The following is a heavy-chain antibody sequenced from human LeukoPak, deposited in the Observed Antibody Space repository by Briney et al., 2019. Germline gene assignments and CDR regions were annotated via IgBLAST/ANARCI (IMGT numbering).Heavy chain of an antibody. D-gene: IGHD3-10*01. CDR3: ARANGDYFGLSYYYYYYMDV. CDR1: GGSISSYY. J-gene: IGHJ6*03. CDR2: IYYSGST. Sequence: SETLSLTCTVSGGSISSYYWSWIRQPPGKGLEWIGYIYYSGSTNYNPSLKSRVTISVDTSKNQFSLKLSSVAAADTAVYYCARANGDYFGLSYYYYYYMDVWGKGTTVTISS. V-gene: IGHV4-59*01.